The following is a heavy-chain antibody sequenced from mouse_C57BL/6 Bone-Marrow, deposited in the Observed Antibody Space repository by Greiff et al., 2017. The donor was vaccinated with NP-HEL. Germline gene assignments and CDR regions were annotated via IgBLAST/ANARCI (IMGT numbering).Heavy chain of an antibody. V-gene: IGHV1-39*01. CDR2: INPNYVTT. D-gene: IGHD2-1*01. CDR1: GYSFTDYN. CDR3: ASPYGNYYYAMDY. J-gene: IGHJ4*01. Sequence: VQLKQSGPELVKPGASVKISCKASGYSFTDYNMYWVKQSNGKSLECIGVINPNYVTTSYNQKFKGKATLTVDQSSSTAYMQLNSLTSEDSAVYYCASPYGNYYYAMDYWGQGTSVTVSS.